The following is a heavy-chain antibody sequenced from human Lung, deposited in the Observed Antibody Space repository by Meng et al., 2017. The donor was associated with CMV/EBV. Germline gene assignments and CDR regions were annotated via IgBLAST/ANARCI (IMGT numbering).Heavy chain of an antibody. CDR2: IYYSGST. CDR3: ARLGGFLNWFDP. CDR1: GDSNSSSAHY. Sequence: LSGDSNSSSAHYWTWIRQHPGKGLEWIGYIYYSGSTYSNPSLKSRVTISVETSKNQFSLRLISVTAADTAVYYCARLGGFLNWFDPWGQGTLVTVSS. V-gene: IGHV4-31*02. D-gene: IGHD2-15*01. J-gene: IGHJ5*02.